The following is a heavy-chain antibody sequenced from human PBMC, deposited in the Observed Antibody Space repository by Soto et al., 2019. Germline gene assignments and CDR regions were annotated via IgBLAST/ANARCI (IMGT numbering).Heavy chain of an antibody. CDR1: GFSLSNYW. CDR3: ARWTTALDY. CDR2: IKQDGSAT. V-gene: IGHV3-7*03. Sequence: EVQLVESGGGLVQPGGSLRLSCAASGFSLSNYWMTWVRRAPGKRPEWVANIKQDGSATYYMDSVRGRFTISSDNANNSLFLQMNRLRAEDTALYYCARWTTALDYWGQGALVTVSS. D-gene: IGHD4-17*01. J-gene: IGHJ4*02.